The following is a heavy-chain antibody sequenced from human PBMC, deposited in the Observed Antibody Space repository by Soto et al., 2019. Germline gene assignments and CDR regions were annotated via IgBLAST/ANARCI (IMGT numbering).Heavy chain of an antibody. Sequence: SETLSLTCAVYGGSFSGYYWSWIRQPPGKGLEWIGEINHSGSTNYNPSLKSRVTISVDTSKNQFSLKLSSVTAADTAVYYCARDPHYDYVWGSYRPFDYWGQGTLVTVSS. J-gene: IGHJ4*02. CDR3: ARDPHYDYVWGSYRPFDY. D-gene: IGHD3-16*02. CDR1: GGSFSGYY. CDR2: INHSGST. V-gene: IGHV4-34*01.